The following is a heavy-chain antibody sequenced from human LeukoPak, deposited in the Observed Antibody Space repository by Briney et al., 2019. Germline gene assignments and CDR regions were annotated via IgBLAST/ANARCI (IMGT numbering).Heavy chain of an antibody. CDR3: AKERATTTTFDY. D-gene: IGHD4-17*01. V-gene: IGHV3-23*01. J-gene: IGHJ4*02. CDR2: ISGSGGST. CDR1: GFAFGTYA. Sequence: GGSLRLSCAASGFAFGTYAVNWVRQAPGKGLEWVSLISGSGGSTYYADSVKGRFTISRDNSKNTLYLQMNSLRVEDTAVYYCAKERATTTTFDYWGQGTLVTVSS.